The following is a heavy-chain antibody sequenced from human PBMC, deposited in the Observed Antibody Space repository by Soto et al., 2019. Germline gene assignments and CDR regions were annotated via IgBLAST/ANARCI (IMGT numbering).Heavy chain of an antibody. CDR3: ARHGTTVALDY. Sequence: QLQLQESGPGLVKPSETLSLTCTVSGGSISSSSYYWGWIRQPPGKGLEWIGSIYYSGSTYYNPSLKSRVTISVDTSKNQFSLKLSSVTAADTAVYYCARHGTTVALDYWGQGTLVTVSS. J-gene: IGHJ4*02. D-gene: IGHD4-17*01. CDR2: IYYSGST. V-gene: IGHV4-39*01. CDR1: GGSISSSSYY.